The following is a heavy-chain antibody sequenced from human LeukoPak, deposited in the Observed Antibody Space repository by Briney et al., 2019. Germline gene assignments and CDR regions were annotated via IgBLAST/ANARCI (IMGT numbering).Heavy chain of an antibody. V-gene: IGHV3-30*02. CDR1: GFTFSSYG. Sequence: QPGGSLRLSCAASGFTFSSYGMHWVRQAPGKGLEWVAFIRYDGSNKYYADSVKGRFTISRDNSKNTLYLQMNSLRAEDTAVYYCAAPTGGIVGWLVLDLDYWGQGTLVTVSS. CDR3: AAPTGGIVGWLVLDLDY. D-gene: IGHD6-19*01. J-gene: IGHJ4*02. CDR2: IRYDGSNK.